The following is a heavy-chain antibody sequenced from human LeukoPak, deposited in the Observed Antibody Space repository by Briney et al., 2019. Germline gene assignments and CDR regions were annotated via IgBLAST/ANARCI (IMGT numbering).Heavy chain of an antibody. CDR3: ARGSYDILTGYPYYYYYGMDV. CDR2: INHSGST. V-gene: IGHV4-34*01. J-gene: IGHJ6*02. Sequence: SETLSLTCAVYGGSFSGYYWSWIRQPPGKGLEWIGEINHSGSTNYNPSLKSRVTISVDTSKNQFSLKLSSVTAADTAVYYCARGSYDILTGYPYYYYYGMDVWGQGTTVTVSS. CDR1: GGSFSGYY. D-gene: IGHD3-9*01.